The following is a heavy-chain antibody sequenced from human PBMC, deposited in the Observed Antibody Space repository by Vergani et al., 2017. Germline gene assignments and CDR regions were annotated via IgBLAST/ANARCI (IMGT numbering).Heavy chain of an antibody. V-gene: IGHV3-21*01. D-gene: IGHD3-16*01. CDR2: ISSSSSYI. J-gene: IGHJ4*02. CDR3: ARDDYGGRGFDYYFDY. CDR1: GFTFSSNS. Sequence: EVQLVESGGGLVKPGGSLRLSCAASGFTFSSNSMNWVRQAPGKGLEWVSSISSSSSYIYYADSVKGRFTISRDNAKNSLYLQMNSLRAEDTAVYYCARDDYGGRGFDYYFDYWGQGTLVTVSS.